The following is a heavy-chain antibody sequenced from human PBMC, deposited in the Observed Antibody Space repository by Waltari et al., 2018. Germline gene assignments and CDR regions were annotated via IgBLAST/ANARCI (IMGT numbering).Heavy chain of an antibody. J-gene: IGHJ4*02. CDR3: ASSRITMIVVVIAFDY. CDR2: IYYSGRP. CDR1: GGSISSSSYY. Sequence: QLQLQESGPGLVKPSETLSLTCTVSGGSISSSSYYWGWIRQPPGKGLEWIGSIYYSGRPYYNPSLKSRVTISVDTSKNQFSLKLSSVTAADTAVYYCASSRITMIVVVIAFDYWGQGTLVTVSS. V-gene: IGHV4-39*01. D-gene: IGHD3-22*01.